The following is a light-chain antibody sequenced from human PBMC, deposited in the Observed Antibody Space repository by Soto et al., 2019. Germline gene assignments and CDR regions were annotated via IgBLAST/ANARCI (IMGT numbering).Light chain of an antibody. V-gene: IGKV1-6*01. J-gene: IGKJ1*01. CDR2: SAT. Sequence: AIQMTQSPTCLSASVGDRVILTCRASQDISKDLGWYQQKPGKAPKFLIYSATSTQSGVPSTFSGSGFGTDITLTISSLQPEDFATYYCLQDHEYPRTFGQGTKVEF. CDR3: LQDHEYPRT. CDR1: QDISKD.